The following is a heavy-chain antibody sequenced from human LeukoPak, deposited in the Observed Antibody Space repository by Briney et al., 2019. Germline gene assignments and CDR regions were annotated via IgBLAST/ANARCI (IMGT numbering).Heavy chain of an antibody. Sequence: GGSLRLSCAASGFTFSSYNMNWVRQAPGKGLEWVANIKQDGSEKYYVDSVKGRFTISRDNAKNSLYLQMDSLRAEDTAVYYCARGSGRYFESLSAFDYWGQGTLVTVSS. D-gene: IGHD3-9*01. CDR1: GFTFSSYN. CDR3: ARGSGRYFESLSAFDY. J-gene: IGHJ4*02. V-gene: IGHV3-7*01. CDR2: IKQDGSEK.